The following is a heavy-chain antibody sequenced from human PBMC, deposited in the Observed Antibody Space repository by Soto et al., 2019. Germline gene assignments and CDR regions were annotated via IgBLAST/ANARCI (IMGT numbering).Heavy chain of an antibody. CDR2: ISSSSSFK. CDR1: GFTFSSYN. J-gene: IGHJ4*02. Sequence: EVQLVESGGGLVKSGGSLRLSCAASGFTFSSYNMHWVRQAPGKGLEWVSSISSSSSFKSYADPVRGRFTISRDNATNSLYLQMNSLRAEDTAVYYCARGISVTFDYWGQGTLVTVSS. V-gene: IGHV3-21*01. D-gene: IGHD6-19*01. CDR3: ARGISVTFDY.